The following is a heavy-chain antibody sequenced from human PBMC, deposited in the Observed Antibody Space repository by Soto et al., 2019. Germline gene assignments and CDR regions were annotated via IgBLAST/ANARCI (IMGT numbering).Heavy chain of an antibody. CDR2: IYYSGST. V-gene: IGHV4-59*01. D-gene: IGHD5-12*01. CDR3: ARSRYSGFDSVDY. J-gene: IGHJ4*02. Sequence: SETLSLTCTVSGGSISSYYWSWIRQPPGKGLEWIGYIYYSGSTNYNPFLKSRVTISVDTSKNQFSLKLSSVTAADTAVYYCARSRYSGFDSVDYWGQGTLVTVSS. CDR1: GGSISSYY.